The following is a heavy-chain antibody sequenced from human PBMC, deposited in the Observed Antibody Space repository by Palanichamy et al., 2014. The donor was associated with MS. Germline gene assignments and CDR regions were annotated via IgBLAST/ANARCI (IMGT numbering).Heavy chain of an antibody. CDR3: ARVGSSSSRWFDP. CDR2: IYYSGST. V-gene: IGHV4-59*01. Sequence: IGYIYYSGSTNYNPSLKSRVTISVDTSKNQFSLKLSSVTAADTAVYYCARVGSSSSRWFDPVGPTGTLVTVSS. J-gene: IGHJ5*02. D-gene: IGHD6-6*01.